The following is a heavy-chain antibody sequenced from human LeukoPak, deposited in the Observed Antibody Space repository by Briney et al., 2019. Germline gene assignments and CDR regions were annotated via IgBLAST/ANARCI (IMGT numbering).Heavy chain of an antibody. CDR1: GLTVSSNY. CDR3: ASKLTTGH. J-gene: IGHJ4*02. Sequence: GGSLRLSCVVSGLTVSSNYMSWVRQAPGKGLEWVSVIYSGGTTNYADSVKGRFLVYRDNSKNTLYLQMNSLRAEDTAVYYCASKLTTGHRGQGTLVTVPP. D-gene: IGHD4-17*01. V-gene: IGHV3-66*01. CDR2: IYSGGTT.